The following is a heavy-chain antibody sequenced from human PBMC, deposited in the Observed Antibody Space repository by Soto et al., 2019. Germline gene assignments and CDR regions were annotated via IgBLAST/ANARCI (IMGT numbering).Heavy chain of an antibody. CDR2: IIPILGIA. V-gene: IGHV1-69*04. CDR1: GGTFSSYT. Sequence: SVKVSCKASGGTFSSYTISWVRQAPGQGLEWMGRIIPILGIANYAQKFQGRVTITADKSTSTAYMELSSLRSEDTAVYYCARDRSYPKGDNWFDPWGQGTLVTVSS. CDR3: ARDRSYPKGDNWFDP. D-gene: IGHD1-26*01. J-gene: IGHJ5*02.